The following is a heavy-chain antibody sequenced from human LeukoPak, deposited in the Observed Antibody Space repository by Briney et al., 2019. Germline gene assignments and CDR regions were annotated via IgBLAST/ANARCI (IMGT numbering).Heavy chain of an antibody. Sequence: PGGSLRLSCEASGFTFRSYGMHWVRQAPGKGLDWVGVIWFDGSNRYYADSVKGRFTISRDNSKNTLYLQVNSVRAEDTAVYYCARDTSGYYDYWGQGALVTVSS. CDR2: IWFDGSNR. V-gene: IGHV3-33*01. J-gene: IGHJ4*02. D-gene: IGHD2-15*01. CDR3: ARDTSGYYDY. CDR1: GFTFRSYG.